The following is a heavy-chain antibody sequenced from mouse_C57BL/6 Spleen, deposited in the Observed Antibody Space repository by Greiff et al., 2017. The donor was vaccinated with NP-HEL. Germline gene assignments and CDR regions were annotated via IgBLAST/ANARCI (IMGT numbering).Heavy chain of an antibody. Sequence: EVQLQQSGPELVKPGASVKISCKASGYTFTDYYMNWVKQSHGKSLEWIGDINPNNGGTSYNQKFKGKATLTVDKSSSTAYMELRSLTSEDSAVYYCARERGGLPFAYWGQGTLVTVSA. CDR1: GYTFTDYY. CDR3: ARERGGLPFAY. CDR2: INPNNGGT. J-gene: IGHJ3*01. D-gene: IGHD2-4*01. V-gene: IGHV1-26*01.